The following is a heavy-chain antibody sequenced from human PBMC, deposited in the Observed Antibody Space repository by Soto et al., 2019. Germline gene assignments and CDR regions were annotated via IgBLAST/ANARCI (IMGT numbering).Heavy chain of an antibody. J-gene: IGHJ4*02. CDR3: ARGTVSDHDVGDH. Sequence: EVQLVESGGDLVQPGGSLRLSCAASGFTFSTYWMHWVRQVPGKGPEWVSRMSSDGSSTAYADSVRGRFIISRDNAKNKLYLQMNSLRVDDTAVFYCARGTVSDHDVGDHWGLGTLVAVSS. V-gene: IGHV3-74*01. CDR1: GFTFSTYW. CDR2: MSSDGSST.